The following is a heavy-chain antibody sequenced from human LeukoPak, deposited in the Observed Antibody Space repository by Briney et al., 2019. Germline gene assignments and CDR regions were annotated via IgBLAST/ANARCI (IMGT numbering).Heavy chain of an antibody. J-gene: IGHJ6*03. CDR1: GYTFTGYY. CDR2: VNPNSGGT. D-gene: IGHD2-21*02. Sequence: ASVNVSCKASGYTFTGYYMHWVRQAPGQGLEWMGRVNPNSGGTNYAQKYQGRVTMTRDTSISTAYMELSRLRSDDTAVYYCARGDSRGDYYYYYMDVWGKGTTVTVSS. CDR3: ARGDSRGDYYYYYMDV. V-gene: IGHV1-2*06.